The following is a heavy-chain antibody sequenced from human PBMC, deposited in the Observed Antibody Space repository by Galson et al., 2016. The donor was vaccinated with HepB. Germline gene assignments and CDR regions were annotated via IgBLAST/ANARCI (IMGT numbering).Heavy chain of an antibody. CDR1: GDSVSSNSAA. J-gene: IGHJ4*02. D-gene: IGHD2/OR15-2a*01. Sequence: CAISGDSVSSNSAAWNWIRQSPSRGLEWLGRTFYRSKWYNDYGFSVKSRIIINADTSKNQFSLLLNSVTPGDTAIYYCARELGFFSPFDSWGQGTHVTVSS. CDR3: ARELGFFSPFDS. V-gene: IGHV6-1*01. CDR2: TFYRSKWYN.